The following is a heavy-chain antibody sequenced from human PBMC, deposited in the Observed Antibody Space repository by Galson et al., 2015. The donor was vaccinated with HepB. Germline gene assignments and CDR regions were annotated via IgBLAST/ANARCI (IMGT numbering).Heavy chain of an antibody. CDR1: GFAFSSYT. CDR3: ARECTGKDY. D-gene: IGHD2-8*02. Sequence: SLRLSCAASGFAFSSYTMHWVRQAPDKGLEWVAGISYDGSNKYYADSVKGRFTISRDNSKSTLFLQMNSLRAEDTALYYCARECTGKDYWGQGTLVTVSS. J-gene: IGHJ4*02. CDR2: ISYDGSNK. V-gene: IGHV3-30-3*01.